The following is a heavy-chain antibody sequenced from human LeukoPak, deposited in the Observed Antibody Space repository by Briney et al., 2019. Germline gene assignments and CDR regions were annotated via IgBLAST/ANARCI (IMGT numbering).Heavy chain of an antibody. Sequence: GGSLRLSCAGSGFTFSSYSMNWVRQAPGMGLEWVSYISSSTGTIYYADSVKGRFTISRDNAKNSLYLQMNSLRAEDTAVYYCARALWQDYWGQGTLVTVSS. CDR1: GFTFSSYS. CDR2: ISSSTGTI. V-gene: IGHV3-48*01. CDR3: ARALWQDY. J-gene: IGHJ4*02.